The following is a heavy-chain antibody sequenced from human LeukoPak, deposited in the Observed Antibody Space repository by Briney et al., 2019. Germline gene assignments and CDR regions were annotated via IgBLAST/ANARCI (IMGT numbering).Heavy chain of an antibody. Sequence: SGTLSLTCTVSGGSIRSSSYYWGWIRQPPGKGLEWIGSIYYSGNTYYNPSLKSRVTISVDTSKNEFSLKLSSVTAADTAVYYCARALVVTFGLKDAFDIWGQGTMVTVSS. CDR2: IYYSGNT. J-gene: IGHJ3*02. V-gene: IGHV4-39*07. D-gene: IGHD2-21*02. CDR1: GGSIRSSSYY. CDR3: ARALVVTFGLKDAFDI.